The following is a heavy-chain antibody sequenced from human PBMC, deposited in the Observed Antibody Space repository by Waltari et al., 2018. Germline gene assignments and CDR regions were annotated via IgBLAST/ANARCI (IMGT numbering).Heavy chain of an antibody. CDR1: GGSIISHY. Sequence: QLQLQASGPGLVKPSETLSLTCTVSGGSIISHYWSWIRQPPGKGLEWIGYIYCSGGTNYNPSLKSRVTISVDTSKNQFCLKLSSVTAADTAVYYCARGYGGNSGYFQHWGQGTLVTVSS. J-gene: IGHJ1*01. CDR2: IYCSGGT. D-gene: IGHD4-17*01. V-gene: IGHV4-59*11. CDR3: ARGYGGNSGYFQH.